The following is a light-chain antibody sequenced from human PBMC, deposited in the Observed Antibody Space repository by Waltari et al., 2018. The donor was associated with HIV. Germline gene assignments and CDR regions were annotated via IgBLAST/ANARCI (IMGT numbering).Light chain of an antibody. CDR2: AAS. J-gene: IGKJ4*01. CDR1: QGIRTY. CDR3: QQLNSYPLT. V-gene: IGKV1-9*01. Sequence: DTKMTQSPSSLSASIGDRVPITCRASQGIRTYLAWYQQKPGKVPNLLIYAASTLQSGVPSRFSGSGSGTEFTLTISSLQPEDFATYYCQQLNSYPLTFGGGTKVEIK.